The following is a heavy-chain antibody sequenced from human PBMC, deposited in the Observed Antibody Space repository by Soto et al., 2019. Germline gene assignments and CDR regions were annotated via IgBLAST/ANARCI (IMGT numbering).Heavy chain of an antibody. CDR3: TGVVAAALGWLDR. J-gene: IGHJ5*02. D-gene: IGHD6-13*01. CDR2: IRSKAYGGTT. Sequence: PGGSLRLSCTASGFTFGDYAMSWVRQAPGKGLEWVGFIRSKAYGGTTEYAASVKGRFTISRDDSKSIAYMQMNGLKAEDTAVYYCTGVVAAALGWLDRGGQGILVTVSS. V-gene: IGHV3-49*04. CDR1: GFTFGDYA.